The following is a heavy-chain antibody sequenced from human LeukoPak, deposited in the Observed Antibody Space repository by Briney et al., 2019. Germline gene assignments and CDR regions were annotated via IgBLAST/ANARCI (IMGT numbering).Heavy chain of an antibody. D-gene: IGHD3-10*01. Sequence: SQTLSLTCTVSGGSISSGSYYWSWIRQPAGKGLEWIGRIYTSGSTNYNPSLKSRFTISVDTSKNQFSLKLSSVTAADTAVYYCARGRRITMVRGGPITPNEYFQHWGQGTLVTVSS. CDR1: GGSISSGSYY. CDR3: ARGRRITMVRGGPITPNEYFQH. CDR2: IYTSGST. V-gene: IGHV4-61*02. J-gene: IGHJ1*01.